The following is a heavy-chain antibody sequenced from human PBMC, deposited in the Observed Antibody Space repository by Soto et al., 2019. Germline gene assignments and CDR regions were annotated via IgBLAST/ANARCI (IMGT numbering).Heavy chain of an antibody. CDR2: INSDGGST. V-gene: IGHV3-74*01. J-gene: IGHJ4*02. Sequence: EVQLVESGGGLVQPGGSLRLSCAASGFTFSSYWMHWVHQAPGKGLVWVSRINSDGGSTSYADSVKGRFTISRDNAKNTLYLQMNSLRAEDTAVYYCARRTVGGTGPYNFDIWGQGTLVTVSS. D-gene: IGHD2-15*01. CDR3: ARRTVGGTGPYNFDI. CDR1: GFTFSSYW.